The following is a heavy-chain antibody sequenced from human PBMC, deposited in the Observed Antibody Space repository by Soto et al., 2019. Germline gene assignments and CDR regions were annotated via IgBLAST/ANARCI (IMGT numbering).Heavy chain of an antibody. V-gene: IGHV4-34*01. Sequence: SETLSLTCAVYGGSFSGYYWSWIRQPPGKGLEWIGEINYSGSTNYNPSLKSRVTISVDTSKNQFSLKLTSVTAADTAVFFCARGGSGSYFTDYYYAMDVWGQGTTVT. D-gene: IGHD1-26*01. CDR1: GGSFSGYY. CDR2: INYSGST. J-gene: IGHJ6*02. CDR3: ARGGSGSYFTDYYYAMDV.